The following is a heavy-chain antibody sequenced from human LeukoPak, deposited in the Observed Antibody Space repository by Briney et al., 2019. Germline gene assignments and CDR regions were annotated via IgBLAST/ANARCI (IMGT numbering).Heavy chain of an antibody. CDR3: ARVRDYYDSSGYKERLVDY. CDR2: IYYSGST. Sequence: PSQTLSLTCTVSGGSISSGDYYWSWIRQPPGKGLEWIGYIYYSGSTYYNPSLKSRVTISVYTSKNQFSLKLSSVTAADTAVYYCARVRDYYDSSGYKERLVDYWGQGTLVTVSS. V-gene: IGHV4-30-4*08. J-gene: IGHJ4*02. CDR1: GGSISSGDYY. D-gene: IGHD3-22*01.